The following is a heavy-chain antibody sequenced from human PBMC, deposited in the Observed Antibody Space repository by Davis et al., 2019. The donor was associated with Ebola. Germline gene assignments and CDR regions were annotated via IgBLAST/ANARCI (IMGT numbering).Heavy chain of an antibody. J-gene: IGHJ6*04. CDR2: INHSGST. D-gene: IGHD3-10*01. CDR3: ATGQRLLWFGESTNGGMDV. V-gene: IGHV4-34*01. Sequence: MPGGSLRLSCAVYGGSFSGYYWSWIRQPPGKGLEWIGEINHSGSTNYNPSLKSRVTISVDTSKNQFSLKLSSVTAADTAVYYCATGQRLLWFGESTNGGMDVWGKGTTVTVSS. CDR1: GGSFSGYY.